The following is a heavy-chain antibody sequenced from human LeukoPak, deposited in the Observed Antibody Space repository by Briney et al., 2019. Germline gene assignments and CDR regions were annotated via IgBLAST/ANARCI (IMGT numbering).Heavy chain of an antibody. D-gene: IGHD5-12*01. Sequence: GASVKVSCKVSGYTLTELSMHWVRQAPGKGLEWMGGFDPEDGETIYAQKFQGRVTMTEDTSTDTAYMELSSLRSEDTAVYYRATALRWLRSYFDYWGQGTLVTVSS. J-gene: IGHJ4*02. V-gene: IGHV1-24*01. CDR1: GYTLTELS. CDR3: ATALRWLRSYFDY. CDR2: FDPEDGET.